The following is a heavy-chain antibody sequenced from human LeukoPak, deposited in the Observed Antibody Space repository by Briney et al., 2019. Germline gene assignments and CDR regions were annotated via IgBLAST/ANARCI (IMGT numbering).Heavy chain of an antibody. CDR1: GFTFSSYG. Sequence: GGSLRLSCAASGFTFSSYGMSWVRQAPGKGLEWVSAIRGSGGTTFYADSVKGRFTISRDSSKNTLFLQMNRLRPEDAAVYYCAKAPVTTCRGAFCYPFDYWGLGTLVTVSS. D-gene: IGHD2-15*01. CDR3: AKAPVTTCRGAFCYPFDY. CDR2: IRGSGGTT. J-gene: IGHJ4*02. V-gene: IGHV3-23*01.